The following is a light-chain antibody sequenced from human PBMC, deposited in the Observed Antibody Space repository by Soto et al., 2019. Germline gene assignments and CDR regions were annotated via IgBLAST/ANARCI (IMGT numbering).Light chain of an antibody. V-gene: IGKV3-20*01. CDR2: GAS. CDR3: QQYGTSSLT. J-gene: IGKJ4*01. CDR1: QSVSSSC. Sequence: EVVLTQSPGTLSLSPGERATLSCRASQSVSSSCLAWYQQKPGQAPRLLIYGASSRATGIPDRFSGSGSGTDFALTISRLEPEDFAVYYWQQYGTSSLTFGGGTKVEIK.